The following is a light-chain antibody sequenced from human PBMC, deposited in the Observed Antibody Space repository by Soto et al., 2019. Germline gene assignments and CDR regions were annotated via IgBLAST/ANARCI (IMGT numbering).Light chain of an antibody. CDR1: QSVSRY. Sequence: EIVLTQSPVTLSLSPGERATLSCRASQSVSRYFAWYQQKPGQAPRLLIYDASNRATGVPARFSGSGSGTDFTLTISSLEPEDFAVYYGQQRSSWPVTFGQGTKVEI. CDR3: QQRSSWPVT. J-gene: IGKJ1*01. V-gene: IGKV3-11*01. CDR2: DAS.